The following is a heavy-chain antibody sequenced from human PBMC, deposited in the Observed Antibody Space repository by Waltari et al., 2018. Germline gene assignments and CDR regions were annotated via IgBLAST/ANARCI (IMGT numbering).Heavy chain of an antibody. J-gene: IGHJ5*02. CDR3: ARDWVGASSPTDDWFDP. D-gene: IGHD3-10*01. CDR1: GGTFSSYA. Sequence: QVQLVQSGAEVKKPGSSVKVSCKASGGTFSSYAISWVRQAPGQGLEWMGGIIPIFGTANYAQKFQGRVTITADESTSTAYMELSSLRSEDTAVYYCARDWVGASSPTDDWFDPWGQGTLVTVSS. V-gene: IGHV1-69*01. CDR2: IIPIFGTA.